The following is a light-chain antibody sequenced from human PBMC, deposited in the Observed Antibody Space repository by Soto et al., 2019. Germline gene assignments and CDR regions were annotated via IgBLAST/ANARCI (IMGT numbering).Light chain of an antibody. V-gene: IGLV2-8*01. J-gene: IGLJ1*01. CDR3: SSYGGRDNYV. Sequence: QSALTQPPSAAESPGQSVTISCTGTSTDVGGYNYVSWYQQYPGKAPKLMIYEVSKRPSGVPDRFSGSKSGNTASLTVSGLQAEDEADYYCSSYGGRDNYVFGTGTKLTVL. CDR1: STDVGGYNY. CDR2: EVS.